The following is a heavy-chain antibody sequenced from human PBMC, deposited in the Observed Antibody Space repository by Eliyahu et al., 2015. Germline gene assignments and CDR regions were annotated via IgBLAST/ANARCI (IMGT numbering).Heavy chain of an antibody. CDR1: GYTFTGYY. J-gene: IGHJ4*02. D-gene: IGHD2-2*01. Sequence: QVQLVQSGAEVKKPGASVKVSCKASGYTFTGYYMHWVRQAPGQGLEWMGRINPNSGGTNYAQKFQGRVTMTRDTSISTAYMEVSRLKSDDTAVYYCARFVVVPAATFDYWGQGTLVTVSS. CDR2: INPNSGGT. V-gene: IGHV1-2*06. CDR3: ARFVVVPAATFDY.